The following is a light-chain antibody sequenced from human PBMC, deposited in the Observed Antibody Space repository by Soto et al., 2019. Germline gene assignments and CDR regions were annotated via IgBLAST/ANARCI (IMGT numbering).Light chain of an antibody. V-gene: IGKV3-15*01. CDR1: QSVSSN. CDR3: QQYKNGWT. Sequence: EIVMTHSPATLSVSPWERATLSCRASQSVSSNLAWYQQKPGQAPRLLISGASTRAPGVPARFSGSGSGTEFTLTISSLQSEDFAVYYCQQYKNGWTFGQGTKVDIK. CDR2: GAS. J-gene: IGKJ1*01.